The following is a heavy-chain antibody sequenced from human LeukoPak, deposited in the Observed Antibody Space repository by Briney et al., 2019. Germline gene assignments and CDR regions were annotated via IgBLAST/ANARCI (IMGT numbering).Heavy chain of an antibody. CDR3: AGLELRYFLDS. Sequence: SETLSLTCSVSGDSITSRDYYWSWIRQPPGKGLEWIGYIYYSGSTSYNPSLKSRVTISVDTSKNQFSLRLSSVTAADTAVYYCAGLELRYFLDSWGQGTLVTVSS. CDR2: IYYSGST. J-gene: IGHJ5*01. D-gene: IGHD3-9*01. V-gene: IGHV4-30-4*08. CDR1: GDSITSRDYY.